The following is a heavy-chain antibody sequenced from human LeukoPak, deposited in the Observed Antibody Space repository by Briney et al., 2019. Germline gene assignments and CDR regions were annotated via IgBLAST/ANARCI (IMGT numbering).Heavy chain of an antibody. D-gene: IGHD1-26*01. CDR3: ARAEKTMGATFPWFDY. CDR2: IYPGDSDT. CDR1: GYSFTSYW. J-gene: IGHJ4*02. Sequence: GESLRISCKGSGYSFTSYWIGWVRQMPGKGLEWMGIIYPGDSDTRYSPSFQGQVTISADKSISTAYLQWSSLKASDTAMYYCARAEKTMGATFPWFDYWGQETLVTVSS. V-gene: IGHV5-51*01.